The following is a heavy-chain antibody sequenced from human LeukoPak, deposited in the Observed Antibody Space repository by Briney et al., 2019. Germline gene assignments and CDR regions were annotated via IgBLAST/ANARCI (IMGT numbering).Heavy chain of an antibody. V-gene: IGHV3-23*01. Sequence: GGSLRLSCATSGLIFSSCAMTWVRQAPGKGLEWVSAISGSGDSTYYADSVKGRFTISRDNSKNTLYLQMNSLRAEDTAVYYCAKIGSYDILTGYPGRSFFDYWGQGTLVAVSS. CDR2: ISGSGDST. J-gene: IGHJ4*02. CDR1: GLIFSSCA. CDR3: AKIGSYDILTGYPGRSFFDY. D-gene: IGHD3-9*01.